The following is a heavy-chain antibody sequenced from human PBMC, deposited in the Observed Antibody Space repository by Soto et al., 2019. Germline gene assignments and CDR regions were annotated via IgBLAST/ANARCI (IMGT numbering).Heavy chain of an antibody. CDR1: GFSFGYYW. Sequence: EVQLVQSGGGLVRPGGSLRLSSAASGFSFGYYWMSWVRQAPGTGLEGLATIHMGGRDKKYVESVKGRFPTSRDKANSTLYLQLDSLTAEDTAVYYCARDSGYGSGSSVNHYLDYWGQGALVTVSS. J-gene: IGHJ4*02. CDR3: ARDSGYGSGSSVNHYLDY. V-gene: IGHV3-7*01. D-gene: IGHD3-10*01. CDR2: IHMGGRDK.